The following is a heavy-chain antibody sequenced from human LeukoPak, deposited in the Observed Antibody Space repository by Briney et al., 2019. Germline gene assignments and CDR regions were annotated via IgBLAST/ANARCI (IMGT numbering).Heavy chain of an antibody. D-gene: IGHD3-9*01. CDR1: GGSISSSSYY. Sequence: SETLSLTCTVSGGSISSSSYYWGWIRQPPGKGLEWIGSIYYSGSTYYNPSLKSRVTISVDTSKNQFSLKLSSVTAADTAVYYCGCWLGPLRPFDPWGQGTLVTVSS. CDR2: IYYSGST. J-gene: IGHJ5*02. V-gene: IGHV4-39*01. CDR3: GCWLGPLRPFDP.